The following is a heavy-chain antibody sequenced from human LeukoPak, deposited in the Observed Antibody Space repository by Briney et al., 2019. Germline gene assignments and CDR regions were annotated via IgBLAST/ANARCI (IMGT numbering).Heavy chain of an antibody. CDR3: ARELKGYCSGGSCKGAFDI. CDR1: GGTFSSYA. CDR2: IIPIFGTA. D-gene: IGHD2-15*01. V-gene: IGHV1-69*06. J-gene: IGHJ3*02. Sequence: ASVKVSCKASGGTFSSYAISWVRQAPGQGLEWMGGIIPIFGTANYAQKFQGRVTITADKSTSTAYMELSSLRSEDTAVYYCARELKGYCSGGSCKGAFDIWGQGTMVTVSS.